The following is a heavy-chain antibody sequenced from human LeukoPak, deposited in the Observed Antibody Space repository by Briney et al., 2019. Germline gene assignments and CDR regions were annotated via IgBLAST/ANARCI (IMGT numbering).Heavy chain of an antibody. D-gene: IGHD4-17*01. Sequence: SQTLSLTCTVSGGSISSYYCSWIRQPPGKWLEWIGSIYYSETTYYNPSLKTRVTISVDTSKNQFSLKLSSVTAADTDVYYCARGGNDYGDHGYFDYWGQGTLVTVSS. CDR2: IYYSETT. J-gene: IGHJ4*02. CDR1: GGSISSYY. V-gene: IGHV4-39*07. CDR3: ARGGNDYGDHGYFDY.